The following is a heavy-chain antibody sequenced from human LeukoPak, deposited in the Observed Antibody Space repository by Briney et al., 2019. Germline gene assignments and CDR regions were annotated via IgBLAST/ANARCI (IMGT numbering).Heavy chain of an antibody. D-gene: IGHD3-16*01. V-gene: IGHV3-23*01. CDR2: VSGRGGIP. CDR1: GFNFSSFV. Sequence: GGSLRLSCVTSGFNFSSFVMNWVRQAPGKGLEWISSVSGRGGIPYYADSVKGRFTVSRDNSKNTFFPHMNGLRVEDTALYYCAKDGRFGDFDHWGQGTLVAVSS. J-gene: IGHJ4*02. CDR3: AKDGRFGDFDH.